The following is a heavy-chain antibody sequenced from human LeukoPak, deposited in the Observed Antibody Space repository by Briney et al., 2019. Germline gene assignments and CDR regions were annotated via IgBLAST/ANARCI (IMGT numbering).Heavy chain of an antibody. J-gene: IGHJ2*01. D-gene: IGHD2-21*01. V-gene: IGHV4-61*01. CDR3: ARDPGDYWYFDL. CDR1: GGSVSSGSYY. Sequence: SETLSLTCTVSGGSVSSGSYYWSWIRQPPGKGLEWIGYIYYSGSTNYNPSLKSRVTMSVDTSKNQFSLRLSSVTAADTAVYYCARDPGDYWYFDLWGRGTLVTVSS. CDR2: IYYSGST.